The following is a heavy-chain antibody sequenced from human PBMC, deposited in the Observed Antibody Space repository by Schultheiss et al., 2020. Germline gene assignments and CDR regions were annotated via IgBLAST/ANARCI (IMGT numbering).Heavy chain of an antibody. J-gene: IGHJ5*02. CDR2: ISSSSSTI. Sequence: GGSLRLSCAASGFTVSSNYMSWVRQAPGKGLEWVSYISSSSSTIYYADSVKGRFTISRDNAKNSLYLQMNSLRAEDTAVYYCAKSRYRDYLYWFDPWGQGTLVTVSS. CDR3: AKSRYRDYLYWFDP. V-gene: IGHV3-48*01. CDR1: GFTVSSNY. D-gene: IGHD4-17*01.